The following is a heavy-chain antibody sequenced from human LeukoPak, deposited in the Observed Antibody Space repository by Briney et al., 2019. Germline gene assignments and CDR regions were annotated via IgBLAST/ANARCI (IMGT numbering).Heavy chain of an antibody. CDR3: ARDLSSSWYDY. CDR2: IYHSGST. CDR1: GGSISSGGYS. J-gene: IGHJ4*02. D-gene: IGHD6-13*01. V-gene: IGHV4-30-2*01. Sequence: PSETLSLTCAVSGGSISSGGYSWSRIRQPPGKGLEWIGYIYHSGSTYYNPSLKSRVTISVDRSKNQFSLKLSSVTAADTAVYYCARDLSSSWYDYWGQGTLVTVSS.